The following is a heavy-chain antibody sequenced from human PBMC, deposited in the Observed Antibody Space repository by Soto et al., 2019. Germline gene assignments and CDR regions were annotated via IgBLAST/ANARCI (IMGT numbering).Heavy chain of an antibody. J-gene: IGHJ4*02. CDR3: ARGITIFGVVPG. V-gene: IGHV1-8*01. D-gene: IGHD3-3*01. Sequence: ASVKVSCKASGYTFTRSGISWARQATGQVPEWMGWMNPNSGNTGYAQKFQGRVTMTRNTSISTAYMELSSLRSEDTAVYYCARGITIFGVVPGWGQGTLVTVSS. CDR2: MNPNSGNT. CDR1: GYTFTRSG.